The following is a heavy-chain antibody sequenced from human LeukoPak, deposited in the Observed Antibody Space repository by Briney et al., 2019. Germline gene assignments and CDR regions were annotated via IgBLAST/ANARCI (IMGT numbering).Heavy chain of an antibody. J-gene: IGHJ4*02. CDR3: ARGGGGVAGQLSPDY. V-gene: IGHV1-46*01. D-gene: IGHD6-19*01. CDR2: INPSGGST. CDR1: EYTFTSYY. Sequence: ASVKVSCKASEYTFTSYYMHWVRQAPGQGLEWMGIINPSGGSTSYAQKFRGRVTMTRDTSTYTVYMGLSSLRSEDTAVYYCARGGGGVAGQLSPDYWGQGTLVTVSP.